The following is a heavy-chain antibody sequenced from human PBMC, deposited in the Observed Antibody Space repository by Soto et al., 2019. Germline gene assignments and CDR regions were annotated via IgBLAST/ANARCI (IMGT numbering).Heavy chain of an antibody. J-gene: IGHJ4*02. CDR1: GFTFSSYT. Sequence: GGSLRLSCAASGFTFSSYTMHWVRQAPGKGLEYVSAINSNGDSAYYADSVKGRFTISRDNSKNTLYLQVSSLRPDDTAVYYCVRFGASRAFDYWGQGTLVTVSS. CDR2: INSNGDSA. D-gene: IGHD3-3*01. V-gene: IGHV3-64D*06. CDR3: VRFGASRAFDY.